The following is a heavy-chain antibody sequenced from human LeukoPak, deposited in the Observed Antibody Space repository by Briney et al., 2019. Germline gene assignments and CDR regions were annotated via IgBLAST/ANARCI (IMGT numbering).Heavy chain of an antibody. CDR1: GFTFSSYE. D-gene: IGHD6-13*01. CDR2: ISSSGSTI. V-gene: IGHV3-48*03. Sequence: PGGSLRLSCAASGFTFSSYEMNWVRQAPGKGLEWVSYISSSGSTIYCADSVKGRFTISRDNAKNSLYLQMNSLRAEDTAVYYCAREEQQLADYWGQGTLVTVSS. J-gene: IGHJ4*02. CDR3: AREEQQLADY.